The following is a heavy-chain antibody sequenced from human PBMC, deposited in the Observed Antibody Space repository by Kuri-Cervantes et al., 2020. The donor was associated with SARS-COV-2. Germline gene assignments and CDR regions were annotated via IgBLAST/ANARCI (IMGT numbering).Heavy chain of an antibody. CDR3: ASMGRGNYGMDV. D-gene: IGHD3-10*01. J-gene: IGHJ6*02. Sequence: LSLTCAASGFTFSSYAMSWVRQAPGKGLEWVSVIYSGGSSTYYANSVTCRFTISRDNSKNTLYLQMNSLRAEDTAVYYCASMGRGNYGMDVWGQGTTVTVSS. V-gene: IGHV3-23*03. CDR1: GFTFSSYA. CDR2: IYSGGSST.